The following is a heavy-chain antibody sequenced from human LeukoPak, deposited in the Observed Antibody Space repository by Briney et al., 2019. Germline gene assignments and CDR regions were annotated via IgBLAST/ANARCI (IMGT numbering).Heavy chain of an antibody. D-gene: IGHD2-15*01. V-gene: IGHV3-21*01. Sequence: PGGSLRLSCAASGFTFSSYSMNWVRQAPGKGLEWVSSISSSSSYIYYADSEEGRFTISRDNAKNSLYLQMNSLRAEDTAVYYCARDAGSGDDAFDIWGQGTMVTVSS. J-gene: IGHJ3*02. CDR1: GFTFSSYS. CDR2: ISSSSSYI. CDR3: ARDAGSGDDAFDI.